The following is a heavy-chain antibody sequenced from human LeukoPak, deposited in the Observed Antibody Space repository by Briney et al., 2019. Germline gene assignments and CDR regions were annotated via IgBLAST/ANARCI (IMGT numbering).Heavy chain of an antibody. CDR1: GGSFSGYY. V-gene: IGHV4-34*01. J-gene: IGHJ4*02. CDR3: ARWDSIAVAGTGIDY. D-gene: IGHD6-19*01. Sequence: PSETLSLTCAVCGGSFSGYYWSWIRQPPGKGLEWIGEINHSGSTNYNPSLKSRVTISVDTSKNQFSLKLSSVTAADTAVYYCARWDSIAVAGTGIDYWGQGTLVTVSS. CDR2: INHSGST.